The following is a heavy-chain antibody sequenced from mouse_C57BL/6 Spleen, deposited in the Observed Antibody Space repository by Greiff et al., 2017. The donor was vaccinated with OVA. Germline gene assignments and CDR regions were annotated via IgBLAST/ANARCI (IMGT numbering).Heavy chain of an antibody. J-gene: IGHJ4*01. Sequence: VQLQQPWTELVKPGASVKLSCKASGYTFTSYWMHWVKQRPGQGLEWIGNINPSNGGTNYNEKFKSKATLTVDKSSSTAYMQLSSLTSEDSAVYYCARPHYGSSYDYAMDYWGQGTSVTVSS. D-gene: IGHD1-1*01. CDR3: ARPHYGSSYDYAMDY. CDR2: INPSNGGT. V-gene: IGHV1-53*01. CDR1: GYTFTSYW.